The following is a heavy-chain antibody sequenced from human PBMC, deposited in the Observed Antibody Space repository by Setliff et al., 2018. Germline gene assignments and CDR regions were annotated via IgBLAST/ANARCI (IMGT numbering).Heavy chain of an antibody. D-gene: IGHD3-3*01. CDR1: GDSISRAMYY. Sequence: NPSETLSLPCTVSGDSISRAMYYWSWLRQSAGKGLECIGRIYTDGSTKYNPSLNSRVTLLIDTAKNQISLRLSSVTAADTAVYFCARVTGFSYMDVWGKGTTVTVSS. CDR3: ARVTGFSYMDV. J-gene: IGHJ6*03. CDR2: IYTDGST. V-gene: IGHV4-61*02.